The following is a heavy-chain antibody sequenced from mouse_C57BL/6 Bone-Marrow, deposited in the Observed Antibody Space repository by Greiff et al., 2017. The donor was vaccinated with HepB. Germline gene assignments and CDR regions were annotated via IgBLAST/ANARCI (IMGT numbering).Heavy chain of an antibody. V-gene: IGHV1-59*01. J-gene: IGHJ4*01. Sequence: QVQLKQPGAELVRPGTSVKLSCKASGYTFTSYWMHWVKQRPGQGLEWIGVIDPSDSYTNYNQKFKGKATLTVDTSSSTAYMQLSSLTSEDSAVYYCARGWLLRFYAMDYWGQGTSVTVSS. CDR1: GYTFTSYW. D-gene: IGHD2-3*01. CDR3: ARGWLLRFYAMDY. CDR2: IDPSDSYT.